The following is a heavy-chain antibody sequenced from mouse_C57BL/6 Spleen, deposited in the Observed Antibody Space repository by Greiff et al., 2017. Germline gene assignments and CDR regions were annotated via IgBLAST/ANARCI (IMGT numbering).Heavy chain of an antibody. J-gene: IGHJ1*03. CDR3: THYGSSPPTGYFDV. CDR2: IRNKANNHAT. V-gene: IGHV6-6*01. CDR1: GFTFSDAW. Sequence: EVMLVESGGGLVQPGGSMKLSCAASGFTFSDAWMDWVRQSPEKGLEWVAEIRNKANNHATYYAESVKGRITISRDDSKSSVYLQMNSLRAEDTGIYYCTHYGSSPPTGYFDVWGTGTTVTVSS. D-gene: IGHD1-1*01.